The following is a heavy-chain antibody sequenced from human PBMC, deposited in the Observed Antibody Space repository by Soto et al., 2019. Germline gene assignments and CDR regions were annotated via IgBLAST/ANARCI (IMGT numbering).Heavy chain of an antibody. V-gene: IGHV5-51*01. Sequence: GESLKISCKGSGYSFTSYWIGWVRQMPRKGLEWMGIIYPGDSDTRYSPSFQGQVTISADKSISTAYLQWSSLKASDTAMYYCARRPPYSNSWYYGMDVWGQGTTVTVSS. J-gene: IGHJ6*02. D-gene: IGHD6-13*01. CDR1: GYSFTSYW. CDR2: IYPGDSDT. CDR3: ARRPPYSNSWYYGMDV.